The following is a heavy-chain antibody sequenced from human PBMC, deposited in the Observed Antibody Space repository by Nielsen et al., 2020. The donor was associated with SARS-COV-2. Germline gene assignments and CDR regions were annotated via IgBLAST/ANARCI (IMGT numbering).Heavy chain of an antibody. CDR2: IWYDGSNK. CDR3: ARGPRITLGYCSNTSCYVFDY. J-gene: IGHJ4*02. V-gene: IGHV3-33*01. D-gene: IGHD2-2*01. CDR1: GFTFSSYG. Sequence: GGSLRLSCAASGFTFSSYGMHWVRQAPGKGLEWVAVIWYDGSNKYYADSVKGRFTISRDSSKNTLYLQMNSLRAEDTAVYYCARGPRITLGYCSNTSCYVFDYWGQGTLVTVSS.